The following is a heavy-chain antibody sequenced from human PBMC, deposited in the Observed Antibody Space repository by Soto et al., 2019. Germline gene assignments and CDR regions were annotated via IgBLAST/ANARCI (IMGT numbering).Heavy chain of an antibody. V-gene: IGHV4-34*01. CDR2: INHSGST. Sequence: QVQLQQWGAGLLKPSETLSLTCAVYSGSFSVYYWTWIRQPPGKGLEWIGEINHSGSTNYNPSLKRRVTTSIDTSKNQFSLKLSSVTAADTAVYYCARGRYGSSPTTYYYYGMDVWGQGTTVTVSS. CDR1: SGSFSVYY. CDR3: ARGRYGSSPTTYYYYGMDV. J-gene: IGHJ6*02. D-gene: IGHD6-13*01.